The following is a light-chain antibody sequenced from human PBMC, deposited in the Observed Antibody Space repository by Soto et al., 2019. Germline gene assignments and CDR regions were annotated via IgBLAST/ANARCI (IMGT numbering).Light chain of an antibody. CDR2: GAS. V-gene: IGKV3-20*01. CDR3: QQYYSSPLT. Sequence: EVGLTQSSGTVSLSPGERATLSCRASQSVSNNYLAWYQQKPGQAPRLLIYGASNRATGIPDRFSGSGSGTDCTLTISRLEPEDFAVYYCQQYYSSPLTSGGGTKAAIK. CDR1: QSVSNNY. J-gene: IGKJ4*01.